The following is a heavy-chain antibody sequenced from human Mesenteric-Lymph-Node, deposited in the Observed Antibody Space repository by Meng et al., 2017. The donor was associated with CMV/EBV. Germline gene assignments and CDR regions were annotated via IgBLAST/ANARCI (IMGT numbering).Heavy chain of an antibody. Sequence: GGSLRLSCVVSGFTVSKTYFSWVRQAPGKGLEWVSVIYGGYSTYYADSVKGRFTVSRDNSKNTLYLQMNSLRTDDTAVYYCARGETSGNFYNYFDYWGRGTLVTVSS. CDR1: GFTVSKTY. J-gene: IGHJ4*02. CDR2: IYGGYST. V-gene: IGHV3-66*02. D-gene: IGHD3-22*01. CDR3: ARGETSGNFYNYFDY.